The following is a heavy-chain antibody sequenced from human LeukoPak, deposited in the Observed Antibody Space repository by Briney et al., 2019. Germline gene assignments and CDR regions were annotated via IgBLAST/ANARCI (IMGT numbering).Heavy chain of an antibody. J-gene: IGHJ4*02. CDR3: TRDSTTFRFGY. Sequence: GGSLGLSCAASGVAVSRDYMSWVRQAPGKGLEWVSIIYSGGITYYADSVKGRFTISRDNSKNTLYLQMSSLRAEDTAVYYCTRDSTTFRFGYWGQGTLVTVSS. D-gene: IGHD2/OR15-2a*01. CDR1: GVAVSRDY. V-gene: IGHV3-53*01. CDR2: IYSGGIT.